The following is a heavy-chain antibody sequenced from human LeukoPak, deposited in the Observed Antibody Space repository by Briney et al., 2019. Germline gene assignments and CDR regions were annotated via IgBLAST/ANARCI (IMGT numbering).Heavy chain of an antibody. J-gene: IGHJ4*02. V-gene: IGHV4-34*01. CDR1: GGSFSGYY. CDR2: INHSGST. Sequence: SETLSLTCAVNGGSFSGYYWSWIRQPPGKGLEWIGEINHSGSTNYNPSLKSRVTISVDTSKNQFSLKLSSVTAADTAVYYCASQGAAIGPFDYWGQGTLVTVSS. D-gene: IGHD2-2*01. CDR3: ASQGAAIGPFDY.